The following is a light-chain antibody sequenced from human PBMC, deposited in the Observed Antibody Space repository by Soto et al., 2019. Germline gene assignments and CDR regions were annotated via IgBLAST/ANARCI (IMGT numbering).Light chain of an antibody. Sequence: EIVMTQSPATLSVSPGERGTLSCRASQSVSNNLAWYQQKPGQAPRLLIYGASTRANAIPARFSGSGSGTEFTHTISSLQSEDFAVYYCQQYNNWPPWTLGQGTKWEIK. CDR1: QSVSNN. CDR3: QQYNNWPPWT. V-gene: IGKV3-15*01. J-gene: IGKJ1*01. CDR2: GAS.